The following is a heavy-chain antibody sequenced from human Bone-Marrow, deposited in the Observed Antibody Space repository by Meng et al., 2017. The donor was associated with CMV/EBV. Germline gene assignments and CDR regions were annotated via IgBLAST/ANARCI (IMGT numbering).Heavy chain of an antibody. CDR3: ARQTDYSEAVDF. Sequence: SLKISCAASGFTFDDYAMHWVRQAPGKGLEWVSGISWNSGSIGYADSVRGRFTISRDNAKNSLYLQMSSLGPEDTALYHCARQTDYSEAVDFWGQGTLVTVSS. V-gene: IGHV3-9*01. D-gene: IGHD4-11*01. CDR2: ISWNSGSI. CDR1: GFTFDDYA. J-gene: IGHJ4*02.